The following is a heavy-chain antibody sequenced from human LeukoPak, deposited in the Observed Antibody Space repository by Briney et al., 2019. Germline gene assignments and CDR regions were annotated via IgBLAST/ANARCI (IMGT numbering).Heavy chain of an antibody. V-gene: IGHV5-51*01. Sequence: GESLKISCQGSGXSFTTYWIGWVRQMPGKGLEWMGIIYPGDADTRYSTSFQGQVTVSADKSINTAYLQWSSLKASDTAMYYCARKYSSGWPNWGQGTLVTVSS. CDR1: GXSFTTYW. CDR2: IYPGDADT. J-gene: IGHJ4*02. D-gene: IGHD6-19*01. CDR3: ARKYSSGWPN.